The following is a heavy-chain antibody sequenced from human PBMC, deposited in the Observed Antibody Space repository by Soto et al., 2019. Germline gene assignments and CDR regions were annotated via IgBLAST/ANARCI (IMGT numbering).Heavy chain of an antibody. D-gene: IGHD3-10*01. CDR3: ARELKVRGYSYKPNYYGMDV. J-gene: IGHJ6*02. V-gene: IGHV4-30-2*01. CDR2: IYHSGST. Sequence: SATRSITCAVSGGSISSGGYSWSWIRQPPGKGLEWIGYIYHSGSTYYNPSLKSRVTISVDRSKNQFSLKLSSVTAADTAVYYCARELKVRGYSYKPNYYGMDVWGQGTTVTV. CDR1: GGSISSGGYS.